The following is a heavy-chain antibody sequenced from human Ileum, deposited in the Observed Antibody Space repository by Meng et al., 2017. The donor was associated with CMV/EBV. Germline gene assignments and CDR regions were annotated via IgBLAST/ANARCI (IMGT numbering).Heavy chain of an antibody. V-gene: IGHV4-59*01. D-gene: IGHD2-15*01. J-gene: IGHJ4*02. CDR3: ARYYCSDRCYHFDY. CDR1: GGSISGYY. Sequence: SETLSLTCTVSGGSISGYYWSWIRQPPGKGLEWIGYIHYTGTTNYNPSLRSRVTISVDTSKNQFSLKLASVTAADTAIYYCARYYCSDRCYHFDYWGQGTMVTVSS. CDR2: IHYTGTT.